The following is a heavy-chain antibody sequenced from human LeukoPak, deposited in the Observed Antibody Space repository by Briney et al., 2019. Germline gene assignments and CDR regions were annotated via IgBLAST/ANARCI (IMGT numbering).Heavy chain of an antibody. Sequence: GGSLTLSCAASGFTFSTYTMNWARQAAGKGLEWVSYIISGSTTVYYADSVKGRFTISRDNAKTSLYLQMNSLRAEDTAVYYCARFGDGVYYYYGMDVWGQGTTVTVSS. CDR1: GFTFSTYT. V-gene: IGHV3-48*04. J-gene: IGHJ6*02. D-gene: IGHD3-10*01. CDR3: ARFGDGVYYYYGMDV. CDR2: IISGSTTV.